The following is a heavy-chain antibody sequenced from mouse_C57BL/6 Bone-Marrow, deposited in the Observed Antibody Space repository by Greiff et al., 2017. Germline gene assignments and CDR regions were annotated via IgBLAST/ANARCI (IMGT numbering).Heavy chain of an antibody. D-gene: IGHD1-1*01. CDR3: AREDYYGSRYAMDY. CDR1: GYTFTDYN. J-gene: IGHJ4*01. Sequence: EVQLQRSGPELVKPGASVKIPCKASGYTFTDYNMDWVKQSHGKSLEWIGDINPNNGGTIYNQKFKGKATLTVDKSSSTAYMELRSLTSEDTAVYYCAREDYYGSRYAMDYWGQGTSVTVSS. CDR2: INPNNGGT. V-gene: IGHV1-18*01.